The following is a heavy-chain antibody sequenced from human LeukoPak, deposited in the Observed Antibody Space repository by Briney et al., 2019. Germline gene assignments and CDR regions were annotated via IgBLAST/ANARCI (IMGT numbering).Heavy chain of an antibody. CDR1: GFTFTSSA. CDR3: AADRSGWFYFDY. D-gene: IGHD6-19*01. V-gene: IGHV1-58*01. Sequence: TSVKVPCKASGFTFTSSAVQWVRQARGQRLEWIGWIVVGSGNTNYAQKFQERVTITRDMSTSTAYMELSSLRSEDTAVYYCAADRSGWFYFDYWGQGTLVTVSS. CDR2: IVVGSGNT. J-gene: IGHJ4*02.